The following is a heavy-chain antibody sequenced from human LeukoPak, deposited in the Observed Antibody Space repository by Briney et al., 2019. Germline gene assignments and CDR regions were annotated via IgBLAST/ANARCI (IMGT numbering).Heavy chain of an antibody. V-gene: IGHV4-39*07. CDR3: ARDLSGSWYFDL. Sequence: PSETLSLTCTVSGGSISSSSYYWGWIRQPPGKGLEWIGSIHYTGSTYYNPSPKSPVTISVDTSKNQFSLKLSSVTAADTAVYYCARDLSGSWYFDLWGRGTLVTVSS. J-gene: IGHJ2*01. CDR1: GGSISSSSYY. CDR2: IHYTGST. D-gene: IGHD1-14*01.